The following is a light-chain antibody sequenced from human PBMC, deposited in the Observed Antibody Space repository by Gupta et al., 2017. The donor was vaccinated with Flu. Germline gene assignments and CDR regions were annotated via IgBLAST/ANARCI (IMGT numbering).Light chain of an antibody. CDR1: SSNIGSNT. V-gene: IGLV1-44*01. J-gene: IGLJ3*02. CDR2: SNN. CDR3: AAWDDSLNGRV. Sequence: RVTISCSGSSSNIGSNTVNWYQQLPGTAPKLLIYSNNQQPSGVPDRFSGSKSGTSASLAISGLQAEDEADYYCAAWDDSLNGRVFGGGTKLTVL.